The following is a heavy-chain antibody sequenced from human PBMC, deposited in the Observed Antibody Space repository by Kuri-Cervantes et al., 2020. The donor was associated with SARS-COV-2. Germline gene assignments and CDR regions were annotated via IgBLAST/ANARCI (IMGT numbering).Heavy chain of an antibody. CDR1: GGSISSSSYY. V-gene: IGHV4-39*01. D-gene: IGHD2-2*01. Sequence: SETLSLTCTVSGGSISSSSYYWGWIRQPPGKGLEWIGRIYYSGSTYYNPSLKSRVTISVDTSKNQFSLKLSSVTAADTAVYYCAREGSDIVVVPAAIRVYYYMDVWGKGTTVTVSS. CDR2: IYYSGST. CDR3: AREGSDIVVVPAAIRVYYYMDV. J-gene: IGHJ6*03.